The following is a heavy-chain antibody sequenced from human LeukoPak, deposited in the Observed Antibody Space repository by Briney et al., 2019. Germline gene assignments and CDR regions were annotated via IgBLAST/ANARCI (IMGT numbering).Heavy chain of an antibody. J-gene: IGHJ6*02. Sequence: ASVKVSCKASGYTFTSYGISWVRQAPGQGLEWMGWISAYNGNTNYAQKLQGRVTMTTETSTSTAYMELRSLRSDDTAVYYCARDRYYDFWSGYGPGYYYGMDVWGQGTTVTVSS. CDR1: GYTFTSYG. V-gene: IGHV1-18*01. D-gene: IGHD3-3*01. CDR2: ISAYNGNT. CDR3: ARDRYYDFWSGYGPGYYYGMDV.